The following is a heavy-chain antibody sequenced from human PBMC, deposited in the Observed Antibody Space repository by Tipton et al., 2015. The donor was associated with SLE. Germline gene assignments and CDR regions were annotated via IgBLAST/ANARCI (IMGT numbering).Heavy chain of an antibody. CDR3: ARHIWGGYDAFDV. D-gene: IGHD3-16*01. CDR2: IYSSGST. Sequence: TLSLTCTVSGGSISSSKYYWGWIRQPPGKGLEWIGSIYSSGSTYYNPSLKSRVSISVDTSKNQFFLNLRSVTAADTAVYYCARHIWGGYDAFDVWGHGALVTVSS. V-gene: IGHV4-39*01. CDR1: GGSISSSKYY. J-gene: IGHJ3*01.